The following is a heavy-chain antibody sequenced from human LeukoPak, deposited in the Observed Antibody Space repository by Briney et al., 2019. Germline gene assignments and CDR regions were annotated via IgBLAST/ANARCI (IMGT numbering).Heavy chain of an antibody. V-gene: IGHV3-49*03. Sequence: GGSLRLSCTASGFTFGDYAMSWFRQAPGKGLEWVGFIRSKAYGGTTEYAASVKGRFTISRDDSKSIAYLQMNSLKTEDTAVYYCTRGQPRGFGELLGQKNLDWGQGTLVTVSS. CDR3: TRGQPRGFGELLGQKNLD. J-gene: IGHJ4*02. CDR1: GFTFGDYA. CDR2: IRSKAYGGTT. D-gene: IGHD3-10*01.